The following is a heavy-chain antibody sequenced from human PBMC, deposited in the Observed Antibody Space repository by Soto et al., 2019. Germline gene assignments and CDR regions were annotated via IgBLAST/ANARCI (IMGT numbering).Heavy chain of an antibody. J-gene: IGHJ3*02. V-gene: IGHV1-3*01. CDR3: ARDTETLGPRANDALDI. D-gene: IGHD3-3*02. CDR1: GYTFSAYT. CDR2: INAGSGNT. Sequence: ASVKVSCKATGYTFSAYTMNWVRQAPGQSLEWMGWINAGSGNTKYSQNFQGRVSITRDTSASTVYMELTGLTSEDTAVYYCARDTETLGPRANDALDIWGQGTMVSVSS.